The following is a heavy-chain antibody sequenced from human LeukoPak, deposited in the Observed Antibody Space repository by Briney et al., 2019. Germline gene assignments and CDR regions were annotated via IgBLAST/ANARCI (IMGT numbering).Heavy chain of an antibody. CDR3: ARGAGYNYPYYFDY. D-gene: IGHD5-24*01. CDR2: IYGGGNI. CDR1: GSTVSSNY. Sequence: GGSLRLSCAASGSTVSSNYMNWVRQAPGKGLEWVSVIYGGGNIYYADSVKGRFTISRDNSKNTLYLQMNSLRAEDTAVYYCARGAGYNYPYYFDYWGQGTLVTVSS. J-gene: IGHJ4*02. V-gene: IGHV3-53*01.